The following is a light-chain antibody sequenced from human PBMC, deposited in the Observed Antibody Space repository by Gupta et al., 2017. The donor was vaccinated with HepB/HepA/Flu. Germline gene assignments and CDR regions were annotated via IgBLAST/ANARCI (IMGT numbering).Light chain of an antibody. CDR2: GAS. CDR1: QNVYNN. J-gene: IGKJ1*01. V-gene: IGKV3-15*01. Sequence: EIVMTQSPGTLSMSPGERATLSCWASQNVYNNLAWYQQKPGQAPRLLIYGASTRATGIPARFSGSGSGTEFTLTITSLQSEEFAVYCCQQENNCPVTFGQGTKVEIK. CDR3: QQENNCPVT.